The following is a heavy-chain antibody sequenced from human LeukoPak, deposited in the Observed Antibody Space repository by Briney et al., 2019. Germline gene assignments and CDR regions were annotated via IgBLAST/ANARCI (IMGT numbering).Heavy chain of an antibody. CDR1: GDSVSTDSAG. D-gene: IGHD5-24*01. V-gene: IGHV6-1*01. Sequence: SQTLSLTCAISGDSVSTDSAGWNWIRQSPSRGLEWLGRTYYSSKWYKDYAPSVKSRITINPDTSKNQFSLQLNSVTPEDTAAYYCSRGWLQSGFGYWGQGTLITVPS. CDR3: SRGWLQSGFGY. J-gene: IGHJ4*02. CDR2: TYYSSKWYK.